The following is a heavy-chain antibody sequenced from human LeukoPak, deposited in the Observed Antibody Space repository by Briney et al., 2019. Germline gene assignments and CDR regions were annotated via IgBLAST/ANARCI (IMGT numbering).Heavy chain of an antibody. J-gene: IGHJ4*02. CDR2: THYTEGS. CDR1: DSSIRRYY. Sequence: SETLSLTCTVSDSSIRRYYWSWIRQAPGKGLEWIGSTHYTEGSTFNPSLKSRVTFSTDTSKNQFFLQLTSVTAADTAIYYCARRYQYDESGHYYDDFWGQGTLVTVSS. D-gene: IGHD3-3*01. CDR3: ARRYQYDESGHYYDDF. V-gene: IGHV4-59*08.